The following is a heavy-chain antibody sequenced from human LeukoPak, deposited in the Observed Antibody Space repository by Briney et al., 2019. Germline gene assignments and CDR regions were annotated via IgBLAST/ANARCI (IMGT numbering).Heavy chain of an antibody. D-gene: IGHD6-19*01. CDR1: GGSISSYY. J-gene: IGHJ4*02. CDR2: IYYSGST. Sequence: SETLSLTCTVSGGSISSYYWSWIRQPPGKGLEWIGYIYYSGSTNYNPSLKSRVTISVDTSKNQFSLKLSSVTAADTAVYYCARGGSSGWPGIDYWGQGTLVTVSS. CDR3: ARGGSSGWPGIDY. V-gene: IGHV4-59*01.